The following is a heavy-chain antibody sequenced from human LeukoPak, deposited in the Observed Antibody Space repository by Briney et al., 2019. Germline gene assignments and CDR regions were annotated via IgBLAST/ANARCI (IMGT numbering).Heavy chain of an antibody. CDR3: ASRATVTTDRFWFDP. V-gene: IGHV3-53*01. CDR1: GFTVSSNY. D-gene: IGHD4-11*01. CDR2: IYSGGST. Sequence: GGSLRLSCAASGFTVSSNYMSWVRQAPGKGLKWVSVIYSGGSTYYADSVKGRFTISRDNSKNTLYLQMNSLRAEDTAVYYCASRATVTTDRFWFDPWGQGTLVTVSS. J-gene: IGHJ5*02.